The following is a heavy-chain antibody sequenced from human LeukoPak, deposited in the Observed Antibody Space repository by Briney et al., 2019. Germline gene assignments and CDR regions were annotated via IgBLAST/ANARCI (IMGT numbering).Heavy chain of an antibody. D-gene: IGHD1-1*01. CDR3: AKAGGDQRDAFDI. Sequence: GASVKVSCEASGYTFTSYAMHWGRQAPGQRLEWMGWINPTSGGTNYAQKFQGRVTMTRDTSISTAYMDLSRLTSDDTAVYCCAKAGGDQRDAFDIWGQGTMVTVSS. V-gene: IGHV1-2*02. CDR1: GYTFTSYA. CDR2: INPTSGGT. J-gene: IGHJ3*02.